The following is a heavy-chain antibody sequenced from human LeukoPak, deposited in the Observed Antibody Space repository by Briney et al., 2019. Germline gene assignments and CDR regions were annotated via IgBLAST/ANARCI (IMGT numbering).Heavy chain of an antibody. CDR3: ARLGGAKWNYVLD. Sequence: PSETLSLTCTVSGGSISRSSYHWGWIRQPPGRGLEWMGCIYYSGSTYYNPSLKSRVTISVDTSKNQFSLKLSSVSAADTAVYYCARLGGAKWNYVLDWGQGTLVTVSS. V-gene: IGHV4-39*01. D-gene: IGHD1-7*01. J-gene: IGHJ4*02. CDR1: GGSISRSSYH. CDR2: IYYSGST.